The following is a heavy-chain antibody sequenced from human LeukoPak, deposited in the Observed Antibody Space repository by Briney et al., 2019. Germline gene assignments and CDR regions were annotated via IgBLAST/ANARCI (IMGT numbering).Heavy chain of an antibody. D-gene: IGHD2-2*01. CDR2: MNPNSGNT. Sequence: HEASVKVSYKASGYTFTSYDINWVRQATGQGLEWMGWMNPNSGNTGYAQRFQGRVTMTRNTSITTAYMELSSLRSEDTAVYYCARQYCSSTSCQFVGHGMDVWGQGTTVTVSS. CDR3: ARQYCSSTSCQFVGHGMDV. V-gene: IGHV1-8*01. CDR1: GYTFTSYD. J-gene: IGHJ6*02.